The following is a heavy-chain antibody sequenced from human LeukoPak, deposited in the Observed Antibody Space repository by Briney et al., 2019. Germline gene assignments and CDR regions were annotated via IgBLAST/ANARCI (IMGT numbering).Heavy chain of an antibody. CDR2: ISAYNGNT. Sequence: ASVKVSCKASGYTFTSYGISWVRQAPGQGLEWMGWISAYNGNTNYAQKLQGSVTMTTDTSRSTAYMELRSLRSDDTAVYYCARDHLGAMVRGVMGYYGMDVWDQGTTVTVSS. J-gene: IGHJ6*02. D-gene: IGHD3-10*01. CDR3: ARDHLGAMVRGVMGYYGMDV. V-gene: IGHV1-18*01. CDR1: GYTFTSYG.